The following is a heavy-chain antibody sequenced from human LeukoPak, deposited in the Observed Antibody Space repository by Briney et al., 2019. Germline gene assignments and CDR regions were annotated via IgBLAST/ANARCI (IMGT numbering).Heavy chain of an antibody. CDR3: ARDVLINDYDLWSGYFNYYYYYYGMDV. CDR1: GYTFTSYA. J-gene: IGHJ6*02. CDR2: INAGNGNT. D-gene: IGHD3-3*01. V-gene: IGHV1-3*01. Sequence: GASVKVSCKASGYTFTSYAMHWVRQAPGQRLEWMGWINAGNGNTKYSQKFQGRVTITRDTSASTAYMELSSLRSEDTAVYYCARDVLINDYDLWSGYFNYYYYYYGMDVWGQGTTVTVSS.